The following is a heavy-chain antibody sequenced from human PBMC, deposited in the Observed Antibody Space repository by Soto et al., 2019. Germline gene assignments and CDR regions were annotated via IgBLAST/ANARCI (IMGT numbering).Heavy chain of an antibody. CDR3: AAGFPPDY. Sequence: EVQLVESGGGLVQPGGSLKLSCAASGFTFSSFWMNWVRQAPGKGLEWVANIKGDGSEKYYVDSVKGRFTISRDNAKNSLYLEMNSLRAVDTAVYYCAAGFPPDYWGPCTLVTVSS. CDR2: IKGDGSEK. CDR1: GFTFSSFW. V-gene: IGHV3-7*01. J-gene: IGHJ4*02. D-gene: IGHD3-10*01.